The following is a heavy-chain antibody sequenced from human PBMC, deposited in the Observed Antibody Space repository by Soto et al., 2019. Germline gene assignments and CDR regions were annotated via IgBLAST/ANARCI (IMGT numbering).Heavy chain of an antibody. D-gene: IGHD3-22*01. J-gene: IGHJ3*01. CDR3: ARDQLYYNDISGRPLNAFDV. CDR2: IGIGSSTK. Sequence: GGSLRLSCAASGFTFRNYGMNWVRQAPGKGLEWVSYIGIGSSTKYYADSVKGRFTIPRDNAKNSLYLQMNSLRAEDTAVYYCARDQLYYNDISGRPLNAFDVWGQGTMVTVSS. V-gene: IGHV3-48*01. CDR1: GFTFRNYG.